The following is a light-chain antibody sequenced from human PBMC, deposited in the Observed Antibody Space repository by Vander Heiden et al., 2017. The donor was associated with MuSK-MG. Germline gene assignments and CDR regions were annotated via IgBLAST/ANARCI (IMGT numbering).Light chain of an antibody. J-gene: IGKJ2*01. CDR3: QYYTTHT. CDR1: QSISSW. V-gene: IGKV1-5*03. CDR2: KAS. Sequence: DIQMTQSPSTLSASVGDRVTITCRASQSISSWLAWDLQKPGKAPKLLIYKASSLERGVQSRLSGRGAGTELSLTSSSRQNDDFETYYRQYYTTHTFGQETKLEIK.